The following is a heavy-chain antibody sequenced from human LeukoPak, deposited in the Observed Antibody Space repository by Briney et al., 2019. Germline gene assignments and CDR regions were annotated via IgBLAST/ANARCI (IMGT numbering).Heavy chain of an antibody. CDR1: GFTVSSNY. Sequence: HAGVSLRLSCAASGFTVSSNYVSWVRQVPGKGLELVSVIFTGGTTYYADSVRDRFTISRDNSKNTLFLQMNSLRAEDTAMYYCARGYSSSWYDWGQGTLVTVSS. J-gene: IGHJ4*02. D-gene: IGHD6-13*01. V-gene: IGHV3-53*01. CDR2: IFTGGTT. CDR3: ARGYSSSWYD.